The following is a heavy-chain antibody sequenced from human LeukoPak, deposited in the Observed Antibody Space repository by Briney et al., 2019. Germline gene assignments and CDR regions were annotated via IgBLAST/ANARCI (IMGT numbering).Heavy chain of an antibody. Sequence: PSETLSLTCTVSGGSISSYYWSWIRQPPGKGLEWIGYIYYSGGTNYNPSLKSRVTISVDTSKNQFSLKLSSVTAADTAVYYCARVPQATYYDFWSGPVDAFDIWGQGTMVTVSS. V-gene: IGHV4-59*01. CDR3: ARVPQATYYDFWSGPVDAFDI. CDR2: IYYSGGT. D-gene: IGHD3-3*01. CDR1: GGSISSYY. J-gene: IGHJ3*02.